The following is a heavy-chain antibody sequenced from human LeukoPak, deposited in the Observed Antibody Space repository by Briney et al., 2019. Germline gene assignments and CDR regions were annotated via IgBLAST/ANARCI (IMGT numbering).Heavy chain of an antibody. D-gene: IGHD3-10*01. CDR2: INSGSSTM. J-gene: IGHJ6*02. CDR3: ARVIAVVRGGGLSCYYAMDV. Sequence: GGSLRLSCAASGFTFISYSMTWVRQAPGKGLEWVSYINSGSSTMYYADSVKGRSTISRDNGKTSLYLQMNSLRDEDTAVYYCARVIAVVRGGGLSCYYAMDVWGQGTTVTVSS. V-gene: IGHV3-48*02. CDR1: GFTFISYS.